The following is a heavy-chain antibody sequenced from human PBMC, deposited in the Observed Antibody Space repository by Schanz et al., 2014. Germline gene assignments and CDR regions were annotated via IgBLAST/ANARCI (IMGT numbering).Heavy chain of an antibody. CDR3: ARDPNSVNEIDY. Sequence: EVQLVESGGGVAQPGGSLRLSCAASGFSFSGYGMHWVRQAPGKGLEWVANIKGDSSEKNYVDSVKGRFTLSRDNAKKTMDLQMNSLRVEDTAVYYCARDPNSVNEIDYWGQGTLVTVSS. J-gene: IGHJ4*02. CDR1: GFSFSGYG. CDR2: IKGDSSEK. V-gene: IGHV3-7*03. D-gene: IGHD5-12*01.